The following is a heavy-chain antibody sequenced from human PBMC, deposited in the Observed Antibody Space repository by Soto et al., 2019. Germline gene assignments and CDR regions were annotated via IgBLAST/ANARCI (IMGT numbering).Heavy chain of an antibody. CDR2: MNPNSGNT. J-gene: IGHJ4*02. D-gene: IGHD5-12*01. CDR1: GYTFTSYD. Sequence: ASVKVSCKASGYTFTSYDINWVRQATGQGLEWMGWMNPNSGNTAYAQKFQGRVTMTSNTSISTAYMELSSLRSEDTAVYYCARERRDGYDNWGQGTLVTVSS. V-gene: IGHV1-8*01. CDR3: ARERRDGYDN.